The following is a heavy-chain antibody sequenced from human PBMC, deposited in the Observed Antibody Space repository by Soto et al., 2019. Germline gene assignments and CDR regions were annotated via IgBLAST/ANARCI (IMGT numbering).Heavy chain of an antibody. J-gene: IGHJ5*02. V-gene: IGHV1-69*08. D-gene: IGHD2-15*01. CDR1: GGTFSSYT. CDR2: IIPILGIA. CDR3: ARDRGYCSGGSCSPGWFDP. Sequence: QVQLVQSGAEVKKPGSSVKVSCKASGGTFSSYTISWVRQAPGQGLEWMGRIIPILGIANYAQKFQGRVTITADKYTGTAYMELSSLRSEDTAVYYCARDRGYCSGGSCSPGWFDPWGQGTLVTVSS.